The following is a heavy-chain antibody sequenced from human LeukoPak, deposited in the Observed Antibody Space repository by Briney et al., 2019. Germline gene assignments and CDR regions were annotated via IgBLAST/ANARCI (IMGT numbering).Heavy chain of an antibody. CDR1: GFTFSNYA. Sequence: GGSLRLSCAASGFTFSNYATNWVRQAPGKGLERVSVITGSGGTTFYADSVKGRFTISRDNSKNTVFLQMNSLRAEDTAVYYCATAGGSSGSYPLIYWGQGILVTVSS. J-gene: IGHJ4*02. V-gene: IGHV3-23*01. CDR2: ITGSGGTT. D-gene: IGHD6-19*01. CDR3: ATAGGSSGSYPLIY.